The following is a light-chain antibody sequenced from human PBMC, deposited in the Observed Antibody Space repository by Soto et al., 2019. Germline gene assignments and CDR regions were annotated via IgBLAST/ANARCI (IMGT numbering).Light chain of an antibody. Sequence: EIVLTQSPATLSLSPGERATLSCRASQRVSSYLAWYQQKPGQAPRLLIYDASNRATGIPARFSGSGSGTDFTLTISSLEPEDFAVYYCQQRSNWPPDYTFGQGTKLEIK. CDR2: DAS. V-gene: IGKV3-11*01. CDR1: QRVSSY. CDR3: QQRSNWPPDYT. J-gene: IGKJ2*01.